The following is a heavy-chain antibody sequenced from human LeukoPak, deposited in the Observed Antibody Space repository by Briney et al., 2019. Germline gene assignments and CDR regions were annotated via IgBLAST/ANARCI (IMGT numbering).Heavy chain of an antibody. D-gene: IGHD4-17*01. CDR2: ISYSGST. V-gene: IGHV4-59*01. Sequence: SETLSLTCTVSGGSISSYYWSWIRQPPGKGLEWIGYISYSGSTNYNPSLKSRVTISVDTSKNHFSLKLSSVTAADTAVYYCAKHFGDYGGGTFDIWGQGTMVTVSS. J-gene: IGHJ3*02. CDR3: AKHFGDYGGGTFDI. CDR1: GGSISSYY.